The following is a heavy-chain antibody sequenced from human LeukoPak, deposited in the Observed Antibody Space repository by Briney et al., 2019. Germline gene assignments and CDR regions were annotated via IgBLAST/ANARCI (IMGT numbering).Heavy chain of an antibody. V-gene: IGHV4-30-4*01. D-gene: IGHD2-2*01. J-gene: IGHJ4*02. CDR3: ATLERYCSSTSCYGGIDY. CDR1: GGSISSGDYY. CDR2: IYYSGST. Sequence: PSETLSLTCTVSGGSISSGDYYWSWIRQPPGKGLEWIGYIYYSGSTYYNPSLKSRVTISVDTSKNQFSLKLSSVTAADTAVYYCATLERYCSSTSCYGGIDYWGRGTLVTVSS.